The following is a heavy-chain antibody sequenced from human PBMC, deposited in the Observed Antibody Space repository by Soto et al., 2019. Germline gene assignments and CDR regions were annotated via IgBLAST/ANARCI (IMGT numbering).Heavy chain of an antibody. D-gene: IGHD3-10*01. V-gene: IGHV3-48*01. CDR2: ISSSSSTI. J-gene: IGHJ4*02. Sequence: GGSLRLSCAASGFTFSSYSMNWVRQAPGKGLEWVSYISSSSSTIYYADSVKGRFTISRDNSKNTLYLQMSSLRAEDTAVFYCVKALLWFGELSYYFDYWGQGTLVTVSS. CDR1: GFTFSSYS. CDR3: VKALLWFGELSYYFDY.